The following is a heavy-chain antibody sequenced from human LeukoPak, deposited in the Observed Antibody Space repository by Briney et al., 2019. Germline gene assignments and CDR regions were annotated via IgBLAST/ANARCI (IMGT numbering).Heavy chain of an antibody. J-gene: IGHJ4*02. CDR1: GFTFSDYC. V-gene: IGHV3-23*01. CDR3: AKDRSCNY. CDR2: ISGSGGST. D-gene: IGHD2-15*01. Sequence: PGGSLRLSCAASGFTFSDYCMSWIRQAPGKGLEWVSGISGSGGSTYYADSVKGRFTISRDNSKNTLYLQMSSLRAEDTAVYYCAKDRSCNYWGQGTLVTVSS.